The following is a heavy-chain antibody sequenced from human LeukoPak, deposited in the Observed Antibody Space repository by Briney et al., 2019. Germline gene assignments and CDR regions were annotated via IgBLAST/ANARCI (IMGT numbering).Heavy chain of an antibody. CDR1: GGTFSSYT. J-gene: IGHJ3*02. Sequence: SVKVSCKASGGTFSSYTISWVRQAPGQGLEWMGRIIPILGIANYAQKFQGRVTITADKSTSTAYMELSSLRSEDTAVYYCARGSPQQYYDILTGYYIEACDTWGQGTMVTVSS. V-gene: IGHV1-69*02. CDR2: IIPILGIA. D-gene: IGHD3-9*01. CDR3: ARGSPQQYYDILTGYYIEACDT.